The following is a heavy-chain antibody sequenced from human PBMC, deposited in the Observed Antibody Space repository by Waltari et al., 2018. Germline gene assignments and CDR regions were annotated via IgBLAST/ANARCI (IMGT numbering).Heavy chain of an antibody. D-gene: IGHD5-12*01. Sequence: QVQLQESGPGLVKPSETLSLTCTVSGYSITSGYYWGWIRQPPGKGLEWIGSIYHSGSTYYSPSLKSRVTISVDTSKNQFSLKLSSVTAADTAVYYCARVQRWLHFDYWGQGTLVTVSS. CDR2: IYHSGST. V-gene: IGHV4-38-2*02. CDR3: ARVQRWLHFDY. CDR1: GYSITSGYY. J-gene: IGHJ4*02.